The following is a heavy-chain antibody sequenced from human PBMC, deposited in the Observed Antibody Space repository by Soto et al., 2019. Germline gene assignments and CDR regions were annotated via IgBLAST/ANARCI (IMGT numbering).Heavy chain of an antibody. J-gene: IGHJ4*02. CDR2: IWYDGSNK. Sequence: QVQLVESGGGVVQPGRSLRLSCAASGFTFSSYGMHWVRQAPGKGLEWVAVIWYDGSNKYYADSVKGRFTISRDNSKNTLYLQMYSLRAEDTAVYYCARDDYGGKGGFDYWGQGTLVTVSS. D-gene: IGHD4-17*01. V-gene: IGHV3-33*01. CDR3: ARDDYGGKGGFDY. CDR1: GFTFSSYG.